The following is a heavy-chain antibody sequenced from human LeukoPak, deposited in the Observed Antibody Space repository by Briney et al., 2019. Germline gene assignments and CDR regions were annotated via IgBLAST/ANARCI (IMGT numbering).Heavy chain of an antibody. CDR1: GDAISSYY. CDR2: IYYSGNT. CDR3: ARHRYGSGYSAFDY. V-gene: IGHV4-59*05. Sequence: SETLSLTCTVSGDAISSYYWSWIRQPPGKGLEWIGSIYYSGNTYYNPSLKSRVTISVDTSKNQFSLKLSSVTAADTAVYHCARHRYGSGYSAFDYWGQGTLVTVSS. D-gene: IGHD3-22*01. J-gene: IGHJ4*02.